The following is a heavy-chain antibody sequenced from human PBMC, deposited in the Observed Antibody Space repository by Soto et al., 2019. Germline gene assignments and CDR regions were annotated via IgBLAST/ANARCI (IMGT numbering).Heavy chain of an antibody. CDR2: IYYSGST. J-gene: IGHJ5*02. D-gene: IGHD3-9*01. V-gene: IGHV4-31*03. Sequence: SETLSLTCTVSGGSISSGGYYWSWIRQHPGKGLEWIGYIYYSGSTYYNPSLKSRVTISVDTSKNQFSLKLSSVTAADTAVYYCARVLRYFDWLLSAGWFDPWGQGTLVTVSS. CDR1: GGSISSGGYY. CDR3: ARVLRYFDWLLSAGWFDP.